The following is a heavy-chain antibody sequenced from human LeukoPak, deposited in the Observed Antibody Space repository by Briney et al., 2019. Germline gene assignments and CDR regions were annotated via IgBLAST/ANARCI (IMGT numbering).Heavy chain of an antibody. V-gene: IGHV3-23*01. Sequence: PGGSLRLSCAASGFTFSSYAMSWVRQAPGKGLEWVSAISGSGGSTYYADSVKGRFTISRDNSKNTLYLQMNSLRAEDTAVYYCAKGLDYGGNSLYFQHWGQGTLVTVSS. CDR3: AKGLDYGGNSLYFQH. CDR1: GFTFSSYA. CDR2: ISGSGGST. J-gene: IGHJ1*01. D-gene: IGHD4-23*01.